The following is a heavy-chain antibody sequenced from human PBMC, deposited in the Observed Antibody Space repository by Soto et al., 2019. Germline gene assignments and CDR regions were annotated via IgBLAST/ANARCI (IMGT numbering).Heavy chain of an antibody. CDR3: ARGAYCGGDCYSDPPYYFDY. V-gene: IGHV1-18*01. D-gene: IGHD2-21*02. J-gene: IGHJ4*02. CDR1: GYTFTSYG. Sequence: ASVKVSCKASGYTFTSYGISWVRQAPGQGLEWMGWISAYNGNTNYAQKLQGRVTMNTDTSTSTAYMELRSLRSDDTAVYYCARGAYCGGDCYSDPPYYFDYWGQGTLVTVS. CDR2: ISAYNGNT.